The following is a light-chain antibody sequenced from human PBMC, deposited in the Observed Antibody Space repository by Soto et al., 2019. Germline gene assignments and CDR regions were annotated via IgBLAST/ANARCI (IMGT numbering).Light chain of an antibody. CDR2: EVS. CDR3: SSYAGSNNSPVV. Sequence: QSALTQHPSASGSPGQSVTISCTGTSSDVGGYNYVSWYQQHPGKAPKLMIYEVSKRPSGVPDRFSGSKSGNTASLTVSGLQAEDEADYYCSSYAGSNNSPVVFGGGTKVTVL. V-gene: IGLV2-8*01. CDR1: SSDVGGYNY. J-gene: IGLJ2*01.